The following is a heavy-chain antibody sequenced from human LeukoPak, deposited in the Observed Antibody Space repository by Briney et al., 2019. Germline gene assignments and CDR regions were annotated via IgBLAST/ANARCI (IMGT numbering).Heavy chain of an antibody. CDR2: IYTSGSM. D-gene: IGHD3-16*01. CDR3: ARETSQKGAHYMDV. J-gene: IGHJ6*03. V-gene: IGHV4-61*09. Sequence: SETLSPTCTVSGGSISSGSYDWYWIRQPAGKGLEWIGHIYTSGSMNYNPSLKSRVTISVDTSKNQFSLKLSSVTAADTAVYYCARETSQKGAHYMDVWGKGTTVTISS. CDR1: GGSISSGSYD.